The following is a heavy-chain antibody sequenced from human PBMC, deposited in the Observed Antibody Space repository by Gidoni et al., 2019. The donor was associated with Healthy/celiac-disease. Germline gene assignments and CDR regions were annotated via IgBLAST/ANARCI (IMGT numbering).Heavy chain of an antibody. J-gene: IGHJ4*02. CDR3: ARDFTYYYDSSVYYFDY. CDR1: GFTFSSDS. CDR2: IRSSSSTI. Sequence: EVQLVESGGGLVQPGGSLRLSCAASGFTFSSDSMNWVRQAPGKGLEWVSYIRSSSSTIYYADSVKGRFTISRDNAKNSLYLQMNSLRDEDTAVYYCARDFTYYYDSSVYYFDYWGQGTLVTVSS. V-gene: IGHV3-48*02. D-gene: IGHD3-22*01.